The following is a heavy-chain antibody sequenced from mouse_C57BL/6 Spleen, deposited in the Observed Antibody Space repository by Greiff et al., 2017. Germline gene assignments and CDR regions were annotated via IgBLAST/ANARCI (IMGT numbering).Heavy chain of an antibody. D-gene: IGHD4-1*01. CDR3: ARGDWDDY. Sequence: QVQLQQPGAELVMPGASVKLSCKASGYTFTSYWMHWVKQRPGQGLEWIGEIDPSDSYTNYNQKFKGKSTVTVDKSSSTAYMQLSSLTSEDAAVYYGARGDWDDYWGQGTTLTVSS. CDR1: GYTFTSYW. J-gene: IGHJ2*01. CDR2: IDPSDSYT. V-gene: IGHV1-69*01.